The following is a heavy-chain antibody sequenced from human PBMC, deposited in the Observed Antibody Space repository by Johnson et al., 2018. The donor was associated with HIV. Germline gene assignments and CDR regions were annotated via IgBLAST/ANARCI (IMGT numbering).Heavy chain of an antibody. CDR3: ARDSGGNYGAFDI. CDR1: GFTFSSYA. D-gene: IGHD4-23*01. V-gene: IGHV3-30*14. Sequence: QVQLVESGGGVVQPGRSLRLSCAASGFTFSSYAMHWVRQAPGKGLEWVAVISYDGSNKYYADSVKGRFTISRDNAKNTVFLQMRRLRADDMAVYYCARDSGGNYGAFDIWGQGTMVTVSS. CDR2: ISYDGSNK. J-gene: IGHJ3*02.